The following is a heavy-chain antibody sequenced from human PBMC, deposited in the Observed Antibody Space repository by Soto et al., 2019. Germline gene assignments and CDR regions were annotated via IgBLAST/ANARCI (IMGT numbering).Heavy chain of an antibody. V-gene: IGHV3-11*06. Sequence: QVQLVESGGGLVNPGGSLRLSCAASGFTFSDYYMSWIRQAPGQGLEWVSYISHDRDYTSYADSVRGRFSISRDNAQKSLYLQINSLRAEDTALYYWARPNTPYYGGNSGAFDIWGHGTMVTVSS. CDR3: ARPNTPYYGGNSGAFDI. J-gene: IGHJ3*02. D-gene: IGHD4-17*01. CDR1: GFTFSDYY. CDR2: ISHDRDYT.